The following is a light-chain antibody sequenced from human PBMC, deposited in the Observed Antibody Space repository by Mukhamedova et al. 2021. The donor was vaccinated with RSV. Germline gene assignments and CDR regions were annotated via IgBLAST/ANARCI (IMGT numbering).Light chain of an antibody. CDR2: AAT. CDR3: QQTYSLPRT. J-gene: IGKJ1*01. CDR1: QSISKY. V-gene: IGKV1-39*01. Sequence: VTITCRASQSISKYLNWYQQKPGKAPQVLIYAATNLQSGVPSRFSGSGSGTDSTLTISSLQPEDFAIYYCQQTYSLPRTF.